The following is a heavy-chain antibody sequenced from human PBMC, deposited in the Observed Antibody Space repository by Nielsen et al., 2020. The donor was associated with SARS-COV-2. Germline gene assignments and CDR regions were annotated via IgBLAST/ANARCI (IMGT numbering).Heavy chain of an antibody. Sequence: GESLKISCVTSGFSVSSSYITWVRQAPGKGLEWVSTIYRGGGTYYLDSVRGRFTISRQNSRNTVYLQMNSLTREDAAVYFYARDRTTATSATWAFDVWGRGTQVTVSS. V-gene: IGHV3-53*04. CDR2: IYRGGGT. J-gene: IGHJ2*01. D-gene: IGHD1/OR15-1a*01. CDR3: ARDRTTATSATWAFDV. CDR1: GFSVSSSY.